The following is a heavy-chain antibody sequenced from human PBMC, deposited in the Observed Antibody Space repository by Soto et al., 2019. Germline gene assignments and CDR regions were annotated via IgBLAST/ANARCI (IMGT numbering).Heavy chain of an antibody. CDR1: VGAVISGTYY. CDR2: IYFTGST. CDR3: TRGPPRVQWFDP. J-gene: IGHJ5*02. V-gene: IGHV4-61*01. Sequence: KPSETLSLTCTLSVGAVISGTYYWSWIRQPPGKGLEWIGHIYFTGSTNYNPSLKSRVTMSLDTSRNQFSLKLSSVTAADTAVYYCTRGPPRVQWFDPWGLGTLVTVS.